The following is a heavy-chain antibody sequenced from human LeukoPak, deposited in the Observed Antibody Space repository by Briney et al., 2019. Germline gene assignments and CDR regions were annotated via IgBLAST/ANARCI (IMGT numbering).Heavy chain of an antibody. D-gene: IGHD5-18*01. CDR1: GGTFSSYA. V-gene: IGHV1-69*13. CDR2: IIPIFGTA. CDR3: ARDRGWAGYTYGFYY. Sequence: ASVKVSCKASGGTFSSYAISRVRQAPGQGLEWMGGIIPIFGTANYAQKFQGRVTITADESTSTAYMELSGLRSEDTAVYYCARDRGWAGYTYGFYYWGQGTLVTVSS. J-gene: IGHJ4*02.